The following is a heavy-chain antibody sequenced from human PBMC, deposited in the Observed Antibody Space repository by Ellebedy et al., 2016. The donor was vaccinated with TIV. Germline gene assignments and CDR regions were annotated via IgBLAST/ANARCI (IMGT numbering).Heavy chain of an antibody. CDR1: GLTFSGDW. D-gene: IGHD3-9*01. V-gene: IGHV3-7*01. CDR2: INGDGRAI. Sequence: GESLKISXAASGLTFSGDWMTWMRQAPGKGLEWVANINGDGRAIQYADSVEGRFTISRDNAKKSLFLQMNSLRVEDTAMYYCARDSYDILAGSMHYPFDHWGPGTLVSVSS. CDR3: ARDSYDILAGSMHYPFDH. J-gene: IGHJ4*02.